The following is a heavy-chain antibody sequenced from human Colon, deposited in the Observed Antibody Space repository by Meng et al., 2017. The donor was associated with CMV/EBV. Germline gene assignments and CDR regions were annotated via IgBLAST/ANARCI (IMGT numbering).Heavy chain of an antibody. CDR3: ARDRYSSSSYFDY. D-gene: IGHD6-6*01. J-gene: IGHJ4*02. CDR2: ISYDGTNK. CDR1: GFTFSHYA. V-gene: IGHV3-30*04. Sequence: GGSLRLSCAVSGFTFSHYAMHWVRQAPGKGLEWMAVISYDGTNKFYADSVKGRFIISRDNSKNTLYLQINSLRVEDTAVYYCARDRYSSSSYFDYWGQGTLVTVSS.